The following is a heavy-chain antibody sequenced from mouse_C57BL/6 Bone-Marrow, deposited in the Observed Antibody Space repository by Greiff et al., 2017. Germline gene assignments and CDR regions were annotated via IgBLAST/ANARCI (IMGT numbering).Heavy chain of an antibody. D-gene: IGHD4-1*01. CDR1: GYTFTSYW. J-gene: IGHJ2*01. CDR3: ARSGPLGRSFDY. Sequence: VQLQQPGAELVKPGASVKMSCKASGYTFTSYWITWVKQRPGQGLEWIGDIYPTSGRTNYNEKFKSKAKLTVATSSNTAYMQLSSLTSEDSAVFYCARSGPLGRSFDYWGQGTTLTVSS. CDR2: IYPTSGRT. V-gene: IGHV1-55*01.